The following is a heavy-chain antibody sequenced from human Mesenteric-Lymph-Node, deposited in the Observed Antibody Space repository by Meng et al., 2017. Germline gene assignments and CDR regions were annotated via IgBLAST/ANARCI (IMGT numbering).Heavy chain of an antibody. V-gene: IGHV3-11*01. D-gene: IGHD2-8*01. CDR1: GFTFSDYY. CDR3: AKDPGIGYCTNGVCYAFDI. J-gene: IGHJ3*02. Sequence: GGSLRLSCAASGFTFSDYYMSWFRQAPGKGLEWLSYISSSGGITYYADSVKGRFTISRDNSKNTLYLQMNSLRAEDTAVYYCAKDPGIGYCTNGVCYAFDIWGQGTMVTVSS. CDR2: ISSSGGIT.